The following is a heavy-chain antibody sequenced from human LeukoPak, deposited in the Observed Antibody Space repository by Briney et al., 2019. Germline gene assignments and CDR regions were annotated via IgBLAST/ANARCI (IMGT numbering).Heavy chain of an antibody. V-gene: IGHV1-69*06. CDR3: ARGSWSTGYSNY. CDR2: IIPIFGTA. D-gene: IGHD6-13*01. Sequence: SVKVSCKASGGTFSSYAISWVRQAPGQGLEWMGGIIPIFGTANYAQKFQGRVTITADKSTSTAYMELSSLKSEDTAVYYCARGSWSTGYSNYWGQGTLVTVSS. J-gene: IGHJ4*02. CDR1: GGTFSSYA.